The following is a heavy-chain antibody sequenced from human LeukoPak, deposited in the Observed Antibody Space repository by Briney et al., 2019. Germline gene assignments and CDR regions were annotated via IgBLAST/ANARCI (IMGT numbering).Heavy chain of an antibody. D-gene: IGHD5-18*01. Sequence: SETLSLTCTVSGGSISSSSYYWGWIRQPPGKGLEWIGYIYYSGSTNYNPSLKSRVTISVDTSRNQFSLKLSSVTAADTAVYYCARLTSYGQSNWGQGTLVTVSS. CDR2: IYYSGST. CDR3: ARLTSYGQSN. V-gene: IGHV4-61*05. CDR1: GGSISSSSYY. J-gene: IGHJ4*02.